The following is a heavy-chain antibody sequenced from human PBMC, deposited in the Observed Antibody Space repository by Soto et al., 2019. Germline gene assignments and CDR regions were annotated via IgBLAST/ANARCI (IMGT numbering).Heavy chain of an antibody. CDR2: INPNSGGT. CDR1: GYTFTGYY. V-gene: IGHV1-2*02. J-gene: IGHJ5*02. CDR3: ARDVARFGELWWFDP. D-gene: IGHD3-10*01. Sequence: GASVKVSCKASGYTFTGYYMHWARQAPGQGLEWMGWINPNSGGTNYAQKFQGRVTMTRDTSISTAYMELSRLRSDDTAVYYCARDVARFGELWWFDPWGQGTLVTVSS.